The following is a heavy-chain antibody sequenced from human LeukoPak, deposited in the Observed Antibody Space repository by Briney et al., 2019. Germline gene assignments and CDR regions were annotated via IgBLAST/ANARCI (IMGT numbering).Heavy chain of an antibody. CDR3: AKLDSIAVAGTCDY. J-gene: IGHJ4*02. CDR2: ISGSGGST. Sequence: GGSLRLSCAASGFTFSSYAMSWVRQTPGKGLEWVSAISGSGGSTYYADSVKGRFTISRDNSKNTLYLQMNSLRAEDTAVNYCAKLDSIAVAGTCDYWGQGTLVTVSS. D-gene: IGHD6-19*01. CDR1: GFTFSSYA. V-gene: IGHV3-23*01.